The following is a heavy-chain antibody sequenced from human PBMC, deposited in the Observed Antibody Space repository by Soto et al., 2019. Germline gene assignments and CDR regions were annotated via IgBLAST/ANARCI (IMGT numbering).Heavy chain of an antibody. CDR3: LWFDRFGEWLRSPTRAFDF. Sequence: GGTLRLSGTASEFTLGDYAMSWFRQAPGKGLEGVGFIRSKAYDGTTEYAASVKGSFTISKDDSKSIADLQMNSLKTEEAAVYYCLWFDRFGEWLRSPTRAFDFWGQRTMVTGS. J-gene: IGHJ3*01. CDR1: EFTLGDYA. V-gene: IGHV3-49*03. D-gene: IGHD3-10*01. CDR2: IRSKAYDGTT.